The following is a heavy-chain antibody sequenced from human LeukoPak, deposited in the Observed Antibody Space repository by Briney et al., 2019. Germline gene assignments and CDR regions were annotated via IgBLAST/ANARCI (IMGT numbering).Heavy chain of an antibody. V-gene: IGHV4-34*01. Sequence: SETLSLTCAVYGGSFSGYYWFWLRQPPGKGLEWIGEINHGGSTNYNPSLTSRVTISLDTSKNQFSLKLSSVTAADTAVYYCARVRRVGATPFDYWGQGTLVTVSS. J-gene: IGHJ4*02. CDR1: GGSFSGYY. CDR2: INHGGST. D-gene: IGHD1-26*01. CDR3: ARVRRVGATPFDY.